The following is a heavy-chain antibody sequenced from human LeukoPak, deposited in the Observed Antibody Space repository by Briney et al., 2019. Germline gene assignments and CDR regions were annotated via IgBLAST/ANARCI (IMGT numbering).Heavy chain of an antibody. J-gene: IGHJ3*02. CDR2: ISYDGSNK. CDR3: ARPTQGETARYDAFDI. V-gene: IGHV3-30-3*01. Sequence: GGSLRLSCAASGFTFSSYAMHWVRQAPGKGLEWVAVISYDGSNKYYADSVKGRFTISRDNSKNTLYLQMNSLRAEDTAVYYCARPTQGETARYDAFDIWGQGTMVTVSS. D-gene: IGHD3-16*01. CDR1: GFTFSSYA.